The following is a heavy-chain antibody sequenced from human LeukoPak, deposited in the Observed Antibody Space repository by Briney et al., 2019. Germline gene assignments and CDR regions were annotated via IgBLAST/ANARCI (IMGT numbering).Heavy chain of an antibody. V-gene: IGHV3-74*01. CDR2: INSDGSST. CDR3: ARESSTYSWFDP. CDR1: GFTFSSYW. J-gene: IGHJ5*02. Sequence: GGSLRLSCAASGFTFSSYWMHWVRQAPGKGLVWVSRINSDGSSTSYADSVKGRFTISRDNAKNTLYLQMNSLRAEDTAVYYCARESSTYSWFDPWGQGTLVTVSS.